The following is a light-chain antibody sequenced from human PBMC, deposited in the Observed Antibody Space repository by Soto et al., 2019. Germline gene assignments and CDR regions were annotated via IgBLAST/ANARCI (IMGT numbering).Light chain of an antibody. CDR2: AAS. CDR3: QQSYSTLGLT. V-gene: IGKV1-39*01. J-gene: IGKJ4*01. Sequence: DIQMTQSPSSLSASVGDRVTITCRANQSITSYLNWYQQKPGKAPKLLIYAASSLQSGVPSRFSGSGSGTDFTLTISSLQPEDFATYYCQQSYSTLGLTFGGGTKVEIK. CDR1: QSITSY.